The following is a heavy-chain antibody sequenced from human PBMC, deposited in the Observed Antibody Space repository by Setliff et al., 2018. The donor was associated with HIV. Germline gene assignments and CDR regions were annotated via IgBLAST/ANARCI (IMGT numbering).Heavy chain of an antibody. V-gene: IGHV3-30*02. J-gene: IGHJ6*03. CDR3: AKSCDVPSKPGPYYYSMDV. CDR1: GFTFSNYG. D-gene: IGHD2-2*01. Sequence: QPGGSLRLSCAAFGFTFSNYGMHWVRQAPGKGLEWVAFLRSDGSNKSYGDSVKGRFTISRDNSKNTLFLQLNSLRVDDTAVYYCAKSCDVPSKPGPYYYSMDVWGKGTTVTVSS. CDR2: LRSDGSNK.